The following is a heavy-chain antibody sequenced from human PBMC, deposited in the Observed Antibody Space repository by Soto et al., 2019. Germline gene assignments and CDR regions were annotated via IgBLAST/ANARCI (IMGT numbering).Heavy chain of an antibody. CDR3: ASRRKAAAGTEGYYYYYMDV. D-gene: IGHD6-13*01. J-gene: IGHJ6*03. Sequence: TSETLSLTCAVYGGSFSGYYWSWIRQPPGKGLEWIGEINHSGSTNYNPSLKSRVTISVDTSKNQFSLKLSSVTAADTAVYYCASRRKAAAGTEGYYYYYMDVWGKGTTVTVSS. CDR2: INHSGST. CDR1: GGSFSGYY. V-gene: IGHV4-34*01.